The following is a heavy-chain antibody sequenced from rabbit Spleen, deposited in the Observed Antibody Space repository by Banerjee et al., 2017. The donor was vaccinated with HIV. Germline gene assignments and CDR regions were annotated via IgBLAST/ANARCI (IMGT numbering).Heavy chain of an antibody. D-gene: IGHD8-1*01. CDR1: GFSFDSNHY. CDR3: TRDGAGGSYFAL. Sequence: QSLEESGGDLVKPEGSLTLTCTASGFSFDSNHYMCWVRQAPGKGLEWIGCMYTATGTTWYATWVDGRFSISKASSTTVFLQMTSLTAADTATYFCTRDGAGGSYFALWGQGTLVTFS. CDR2: MYTATGTT. J-gene: IGHJ3*01. V-gene: IGHV1S40*01.